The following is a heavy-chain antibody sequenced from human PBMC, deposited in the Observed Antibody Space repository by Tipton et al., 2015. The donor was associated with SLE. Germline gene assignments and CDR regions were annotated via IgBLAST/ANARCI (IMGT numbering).Heavy chain of an antibody. CDR3: ARGGSLYSNGWFDP. V-gene: IGHV4-61*08. CDR1: GGSISSGDYY. J-gene: IGHJ5*02. CDR2: IYYSGST. D-gene: IGHD4-11*01. Sequence: LRLSCTVSGGSISSGDYYWSWIRQPPGKGLEWIGYIYYSGSTNYNPSLKSRVTISVDTSKNQFSLKLSSVTAADTAVYYCARGGSLYSNGWFDPWGQGTLVTVSS.